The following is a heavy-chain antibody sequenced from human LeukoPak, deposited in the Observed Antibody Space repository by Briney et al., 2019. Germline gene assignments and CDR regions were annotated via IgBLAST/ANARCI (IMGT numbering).Heavy chain of an antibody. CDR2: IGGSDDSP. CDR3: ARGGGNSNYYYYYYMDV. Sequence: PGGSLRLSCVASGFTFSSSSMSWVRLGPGKGLEWVATIGGSDDSPYYADSVQGRFTFSRDNSKNSLYLQMNSLRAEDTAVYYCARGGGNSNYYYYYYMDVWGKGTTVTVSS. J-gene: IGHJ6*03. CDR1: GFTFSSSS. V-gene: IGHV3-23*01. D-gene: IGHD4-11*01.